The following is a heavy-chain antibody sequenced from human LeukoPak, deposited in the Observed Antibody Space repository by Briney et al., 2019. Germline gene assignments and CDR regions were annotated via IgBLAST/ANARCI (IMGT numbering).Heavy chain of an antibody. CDR2: ISPYSGNT. V-gene: IGHV1-18*01. CDR1: GYTFTNYG. D-gene: IGHD6-13*01. J-gene: IGHJ5*02. CDR3: AGGGTVAENWFNP. Sequence: VASVKVSCKAVGYTFTNYGISWVRQAPGQGLEWMGWISPYSGNTNYAQRLQGRVTMTTDTSTSTAYMELRSLRSDDTAVYYCAGGGTVAENWFNPWGQGTLVTVSS.